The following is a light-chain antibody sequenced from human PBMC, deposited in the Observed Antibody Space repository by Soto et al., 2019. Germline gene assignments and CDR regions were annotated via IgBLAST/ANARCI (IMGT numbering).Light chain of an antibody. V-gene: IGKV1-5*03. CDR3: QQYNSSPTT. J-gene: IGKJ1*01. CDR1: QSLSSW. CDR2: KAS. Sequence: DIQMTQSPSTLSASVGDRVTITCRASQSLSSWLAWYQQKPGKAPKLLIYKASSLESGVPSRFSGSGSGTEFTLTISSLQPDDFATYYCQQYNSSPTTFGQGTKVEIK.